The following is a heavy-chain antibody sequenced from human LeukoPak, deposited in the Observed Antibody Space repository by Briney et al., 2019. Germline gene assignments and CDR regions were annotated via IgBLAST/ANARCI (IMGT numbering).Heavy chain of an antibody. V-gene: IGHV1-18*01. J-gene: IGHJ4*02. CDR1: GYTFTSYG. CDR2: ISAYNGNT. D-gene: IGHD5-12*01. Sequence: ASVKVSCTASGYTFTSYGISWVRQAPGQGLEWVGWISAYNGNTNYAQKLQGRVTMTTDTSTSTAYMELRSLRSDDTAVYYCARTHGYSGYDYVVYWGQGTLVTVSS. CDR3: ARTHGYSGYDYVVY.